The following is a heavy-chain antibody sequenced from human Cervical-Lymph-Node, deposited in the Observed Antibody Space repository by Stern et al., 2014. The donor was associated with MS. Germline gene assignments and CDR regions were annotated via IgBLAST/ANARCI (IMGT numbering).Heavy chain of an antibody. Sequence: QITLKESGPTLVKPTQTLTLTCTFSGVSLSSIGVGVDWIRQPPGKALEWLGLIYWDDDKRYSPSLKSRLTITKDTSKNQVVLTMTNMDPVDTATYYCAHRFSSSSPFDFWGQGTRVTVSS. V-gene: IGHV2-5*02. J-gene: IGHJ4*02. D-gene: IGHD6-6*01. CDR3: AHRFSSSSPFDF. CDR2: IYWDDDK. CDR1: GVSLSSIGVG.